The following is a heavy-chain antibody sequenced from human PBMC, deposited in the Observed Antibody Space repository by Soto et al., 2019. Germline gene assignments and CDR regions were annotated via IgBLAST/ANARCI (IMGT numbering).Heavy chain of an antibody. CDR1: GFTFSNAW. D-gene: IGHD6-13*01. CDR3: TTENGYSSSWYAFDI. Sequence: GGSLRLSCAASGFTFSNAWMSWVRQAPGKGLEWVGRIKSKTDGGTTDYAAPVKGRFTISRDDSKNTLYLQMNSLKTEDTAVYYCTTENGYSSSWYAFDIWGQGTMVTVSS. V-gene: IGHV3-15*01. J-gene: IGHJ3*02. CDR2: IKSKTDGGTT.